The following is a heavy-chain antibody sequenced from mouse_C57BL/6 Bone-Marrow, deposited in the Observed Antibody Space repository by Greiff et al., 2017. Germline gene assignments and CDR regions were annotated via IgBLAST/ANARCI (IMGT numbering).Heavy chain of an antibody. V-gene: IGHV1-69*01. CDR2: IDPSDSDT. CDR3: AREYCGKGYYAMDY. J-gene: IGHJ4*01. CDR1: GYTFTSYW. Sequence: QVQLQQPGAELVMPGASVKLSCKASGYTFTSYWMHWVKQRPGQGLEWIGEIDPSDSDTNYNQKFKGKSTLTVDKSSSTAYMQLSSLTSEDSAVYYCAREYCGKGYYAMDYWGQGTSVTVSS. D-gene: IGHD2-1*01.